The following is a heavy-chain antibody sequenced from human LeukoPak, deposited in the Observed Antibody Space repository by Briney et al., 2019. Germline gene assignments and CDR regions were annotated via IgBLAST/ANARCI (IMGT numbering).Heavy chain of an antibody. Sequence: GGSLRLSCAASGFTFSNHAMSWVRQAPGKRLEWISSVSSSGGGTYYADSVKGRFTISRDNSKNTLYLQMNSLRAEDTAVYYCAKRLTSSATPIDYWGQGTLVTVSS. CDR3: AKRLTSSATPIDY. J-gene: IGHJ4*02. V-gene: IGHV3-23*01. D-gene: IGHD1-20*01. CDR2: VSSSGGGT. CDR1: GFTFSNHA.